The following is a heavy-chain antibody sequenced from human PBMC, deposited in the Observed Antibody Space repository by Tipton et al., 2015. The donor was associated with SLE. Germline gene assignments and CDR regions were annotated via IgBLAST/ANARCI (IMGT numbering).Heavy chain of an antibody. Sequence: LRLSCTVSGGSISSHYWSWIRQPPGKWLEWFGRIYYSGSTYYNPSLKRRDTISVDTSKNQFSLKRSSVTAADTAVYYCARPYYYDSSGYYLDAFDIWGQETMVTVSS. CDR3: ARPYYYDSSGYYLDAFDI. CDR1: GGSISSHY. D-gene: IGHD3-22*01. V-gene: IGHV4-59*05. CDR2: IYYSGST. J-gene: IGHJ3*02.